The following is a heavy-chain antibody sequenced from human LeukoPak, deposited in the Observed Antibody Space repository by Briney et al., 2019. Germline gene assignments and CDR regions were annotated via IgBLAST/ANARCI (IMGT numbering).Heavy chain of an antibody. CDR2: IYHSGST. CDR1: GGSISSSNW. V-gene: IGHV4-4*02. CDR3: AREGDCSSTSCYAPRWFDS. J-gene: IGHJ5*01. Sequence: SETLSLTCAVSGGSISSSNWWSWVRQPPGKGLEWIGEIYHSGSTNYNPSLKSRVTISVDKSKNQFSLKLSSVTAADTAVYYCAREGDCSSTSCYAPRWFDSWGQGTLVTVSS. D-gene: IGHD2-2*01.